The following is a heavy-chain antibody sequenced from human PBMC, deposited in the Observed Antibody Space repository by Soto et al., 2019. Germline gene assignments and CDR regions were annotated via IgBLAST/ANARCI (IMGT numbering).Heavy chain of an antibody. D-gene: IGHD6-19*01. CDR3: VKDPSRGGWYGFFLH. V-gene: IGHV3-64D*06. Sequence: QPGGSLRLSCSASGFIFSDYAMHWVRLTPGKGLEFVSAISNNGGSTNDVPSVWGRFTISRDNSKNTVYLEMSSLRVEDTAIYYCVKDPSRGGWYGFFLHWGQGTVVTVSS. CDR2: ISNNGGST. CDR1: GFIFSDYA. J-gene: IGHJ1*01.